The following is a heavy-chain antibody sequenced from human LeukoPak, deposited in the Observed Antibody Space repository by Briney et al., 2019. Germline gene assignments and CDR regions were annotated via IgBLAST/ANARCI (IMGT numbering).Heavy chain of an antibody. Sequence: PGGSLRLSCAASGFPFSSYAMSWVRQAPGKGLEWVSAISGSGGSTYYADSVKGRFTISRDNSKNTLYLQMNSLRAEDTAVYYCAKFLPTHIVVANYYFDYWGQGTLVIVSS. CDR2: ISGSGGST. CDR1: GFPFSSYA. D-gene: IGHD2-21*01. V-gene: IGHV3-23*01. CDR3: AKFLPTHIVVANYYFDY. J-gene: IGHJ4*02.